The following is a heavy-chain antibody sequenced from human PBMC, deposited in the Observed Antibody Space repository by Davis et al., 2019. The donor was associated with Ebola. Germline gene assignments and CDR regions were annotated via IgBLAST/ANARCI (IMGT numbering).Heavy chain of an antibody. CDR3: TTHLGYCSSSSCYR. D-gene: IGHD2-2*02. V-gene: IGHV3-15*01. CDR2: IKSKADGGTT. CDR1: GFTFSNVW. Sequence: PGGSLRLSCAASGFTFSNVWMTWVRQAPGKGLEWLGRIKSKADGGTTDYAAPVKGRFTMSRDDSKNTLYLQMNSLKSEDTAVYYCTTHLGYCSSSSCYRWGQGTLVTVSS. J-gene: IGHJ4*02.